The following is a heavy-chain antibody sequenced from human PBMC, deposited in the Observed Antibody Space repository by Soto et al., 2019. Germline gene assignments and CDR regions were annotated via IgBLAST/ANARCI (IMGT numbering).Heavy chain of an antibody. CDR3: AKDHYYDSSGYYHHFDY. V-gene: IGHV3-23*01. CDR2: ISGSGGST. D-gene: IGHD3-22*01. CDR1: GFTFSSYA. J-gene: IGHJ4*02. Sequence: GESLKISCAASGFTFSSYAMSWVRQAPGKGLEWVSAISGSGGSTYYADSVKGRFTISRDNSKNTLYLQMNSLRAEDTAVYYCAKDHYYDSSGYYHHFDYWGQGTLVTVSS.